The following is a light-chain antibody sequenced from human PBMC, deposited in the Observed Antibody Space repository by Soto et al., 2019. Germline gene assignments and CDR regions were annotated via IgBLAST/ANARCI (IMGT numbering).Light chain of an antibody. Sequence: QSVLTQPASVSGSPGQSVTISCTGTSSDVGGYNYVSWYQQHPGKAPKLLIYEVINRPSGVSNRFAASKSGSTASLTISGLQTEDEAHYYCGSFTTSRIWVFGGGTKVTVL. CDR1: SSDVGGYNY. V-gene: IGLV2-14*01. CDR2: EVI. J-gene: IGLJ3*02. CDR3: GSFTTSRIWV.